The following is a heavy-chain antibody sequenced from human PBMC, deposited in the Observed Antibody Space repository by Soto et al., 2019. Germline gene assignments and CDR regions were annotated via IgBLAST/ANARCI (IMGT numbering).Heavy chain of an antibody. CDR3: ARGPTWEWYFDY. Sequence: ASVKVSCKASGYTFTSYAMHWVRQAPGQRLEWMGWINAGNGNTKYSQKFQGRVTITRDTSASTAYMELSSLRSEDTAVYYCARGPTWEWYFDYWGQGTLVTVSS. J-gene: IGHJ4*02. D-gene: IGHD3-3*01. V-gene: IGHV1-3*01. CDR2: INAGNGNT. CDR1: GYTFTSYA.